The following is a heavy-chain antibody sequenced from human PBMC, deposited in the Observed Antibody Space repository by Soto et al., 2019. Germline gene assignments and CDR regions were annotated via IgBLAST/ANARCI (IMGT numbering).Heavy chain of an antibody. D-gene: IGHD6-13*01. CDR1: GYSFTSYW. J-gene: IGHJ3*02. CDR2: IYPGDSDT. V-gene: IGHV5-51*01. CDR3: ARRKEQLVLNGRAFDI. Sequence: GESLKISCKGSGYSFTSYWIGWVRQMPGKGLEWMGIIYPGDSDTRYSPSFQGQVTISADKSISTAYLQWSSLKASDTAMYYCARRKEQLVLNGRAFDIWGQGTMVTVSS.